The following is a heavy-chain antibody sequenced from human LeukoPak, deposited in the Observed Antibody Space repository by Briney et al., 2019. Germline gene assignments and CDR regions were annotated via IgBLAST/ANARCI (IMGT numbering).Heavy chain of an antibody. D-gene: IGHD3-22*01. Sequence: GGSLRLSCAASGFTFSSYEMNWVRQAPGKGLEWVSYISSSGSTIYYADSVKGRFTISRDNAKNSLYLQMNSLRAEDTAVYYCARLPRRAHYYDSSGTVDYWGQGTLVTVSS. CDR3: ARLPRRAHYYDSSGTVDY. V-gene: IGHV3-48*03. CDR1: GFTFSSYE. CDR2: ISSSGSTI. J-gene: IGHJ4*02.